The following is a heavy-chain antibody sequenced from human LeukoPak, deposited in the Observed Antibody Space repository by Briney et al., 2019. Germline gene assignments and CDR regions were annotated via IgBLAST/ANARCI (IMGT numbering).Heavy chain of an antibody. V-gene: IGHV3-53*01. Sequence: GGSLRLSCTVSGFTVSSNSMSWVRQAPGKGLEWVSFIYSSVTHYSDSVKGRFTISRDNSKNTLYLQMNSLRAEDTAVYYCARRAGSYSHPYDYWGQGTLVTVSS. CDR2: IYSSVT. D-gene: IGHD3-22*01. CDR1: GFTVSSNS. J-gene: IGHJ4*02. CDR3: ARRAGSYSHPYDY.